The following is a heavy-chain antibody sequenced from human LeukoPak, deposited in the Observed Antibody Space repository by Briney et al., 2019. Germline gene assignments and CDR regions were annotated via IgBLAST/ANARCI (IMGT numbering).Heavy chain of an antibody. Sequence: AGGSLRLSCAASGFTFSSYWMSWVRQAPGKGLEWVSSISSSSSYIYYANSVKGRFTISRDNAKNSLYLQMNSLRAEDTAVYYCAGDFWSGTRDYWGQGTLVTVSS. CDR1: GFTFSSYW. D-gene: IGHD3-3*01. CDR3: AGDFWSGTRDY. CDR2: ISSSSSYI. J-gene: IGHJ4*02. V-gene: IGHV3-21*01.